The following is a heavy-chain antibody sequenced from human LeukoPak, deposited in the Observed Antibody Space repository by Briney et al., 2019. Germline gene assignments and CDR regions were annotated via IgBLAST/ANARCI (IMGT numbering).Heavy chain of an antibody. V-gene: IGHV1-2*04. CDR3: ARGVGDIVVVPAMYYFDY. Sequence: ASVKVSCKASGYTFTGYYMHWVRQAPGQGLEWMGWINPNSGGTNYAQKFQGWVTMTRDTSISTAYMELSRLRSDDTAVYYCARGVGDIVVVPAMYYFDYWGQGTLVTVSS. D-gene: IGHD2-2*01. J-gene: IGHJ4*02. CDR2: INPNSGGT. CDR1: GYTFTGYY.